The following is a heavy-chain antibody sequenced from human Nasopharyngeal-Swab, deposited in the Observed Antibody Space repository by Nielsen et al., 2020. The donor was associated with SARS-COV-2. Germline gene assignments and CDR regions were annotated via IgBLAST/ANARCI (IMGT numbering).Heavy chain of an antibody. CDR3: ARNWNYGYYYGMDV. J-gene: IGHJ6*02. D-gene: IGHD1-7*01. CDR2: IYHSGSA. CDR1: GGSISSGGYS. V-gene: IGHV4-30-2*01. Sequence: LSLTCAVSGGSISSGGYSWSWIRQPPGKGLEWIGYIYHSGSANYNPSLKSRVTISVDMSKNQFSLKLSSVTAADTAVYYCARNWNYGYYYGMDVWGQGTTVTVSS.